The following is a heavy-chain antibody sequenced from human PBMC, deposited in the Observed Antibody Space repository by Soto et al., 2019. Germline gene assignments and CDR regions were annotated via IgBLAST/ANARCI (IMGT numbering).Heavy chain of an antibody. CDR3: AGDIRSGSYRFDY. D-gene: IGHD1-26*01. J-gene: IGHJ4*02. V-gene: IGHV4-59*08. CDR1: GGSISSYY. CDR2: IYYNGDT. Sequence: SETLSLTCTVSGGSISSYYWSWIRQPPGKGLEWIAYIYYNGDTHYNPSLRSRVTISLDTSKNQISLKLTRVSAADTAVYYCAGDIRSGSYRFDYWGQGTLVTVSS.